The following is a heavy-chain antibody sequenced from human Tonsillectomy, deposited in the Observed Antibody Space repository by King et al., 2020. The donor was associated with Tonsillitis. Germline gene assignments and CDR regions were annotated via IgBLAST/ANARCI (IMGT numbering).Heavy chain of an antibody. CDR3: ARLRCSGGSCYSMWFDP. D-gene: IGHD2-15*01. CDR2: IYNSGST. V-gene: IGHV4-59*08. CDR1: GGSISSYY. J-gene: IGHJ5*02. Sequence: LQLQESGPGLVKPSETLSLTCTVSGGSISSYYWSWIRQPPGKGLEWIGYIYNSGSTNYNPSLKSRVTISVDTSKNQFSLKLSSVTAADTAVYYCARLRCSGGSCYSMWFDPWGQGTLVTVSS.